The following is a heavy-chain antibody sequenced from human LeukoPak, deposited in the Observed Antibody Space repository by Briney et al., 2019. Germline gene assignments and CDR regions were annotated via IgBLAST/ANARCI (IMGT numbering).Heavy chain of an antibody. J-gene: IGHJ6*02. Sequence: TSVKVTFKGSEFTFTISAVQWVRQARGQRLEWIGWIVVGSGNTNYAQKFQERVTITRDMSTSTAYMELSSLRSEDTAVYYCAAVGAGAGTEPAGYYDMDVWGQGTTVTVSS. V-gene: IGHV1-58*01. D-gene: IGHD6-13*01. CDR3: AAVGAGAGTEPAGYYDMDV. CDR2: IVVGSGNT. CDR1: EFTFTISA.